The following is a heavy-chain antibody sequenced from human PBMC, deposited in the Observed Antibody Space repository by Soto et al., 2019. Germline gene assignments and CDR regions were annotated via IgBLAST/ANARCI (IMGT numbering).Heavy chain of an antibody. CDR1: GFTFDDYA. CDR2: IGWNSISI. Sequence: EVQLVESGGGLVQPGKSLTLSCAASGFTFDDYAMHWVRQAPGKGLEWVSGIGWNSISIYYADSVKGRFTISRDNTKNSLYLQMNSLRPEDTAVYYCAKDIAVTPNSPYFDYWGQGILVTVSS. D-gene: IGHD4-17*01. J-gene: IGHJ4*02. V-gene: IGHV3-9*01. CDR3: AKDIAVTPNSPYFDY.